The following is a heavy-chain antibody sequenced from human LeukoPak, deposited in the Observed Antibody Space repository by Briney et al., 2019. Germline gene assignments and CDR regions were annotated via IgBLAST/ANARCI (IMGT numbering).Heavy chain of an antibody. J-gene: IGHJ4*02. D-gene: IGHD3-22*01. CDR1: GFTFSSYA. Sequence: GGSLRLSCAASGFTFSSYAMSWVRQAPGKGLEWVSVIYSGGSTYYADSVKGRFTISRDNSKNTLYLQMNSLRAEDTAVYYCASLGRPTYYYDSSGYYPAGWGQGTLVTVSS. CDR3: ASLGRPTYYYDSSGYYPAG. V-gene: IGHV3-53*01. CDR2: IYSGGST.